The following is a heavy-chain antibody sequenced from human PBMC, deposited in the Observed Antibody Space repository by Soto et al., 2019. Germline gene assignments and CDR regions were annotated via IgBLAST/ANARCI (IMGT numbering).Heavy chain of an antibody. D-gene: IGHD2-2*01. CDR1: GGSFSGYY. CDR3: ARERYCSSTSCFYYYYYGMDV. J-gene: IGHJ6*02. CDR2: INHSGST. Sequence: SETLSLTCAVYGGSFSGYYWSWIRQPPGKGLEWIGEINHSGSTNYNPSLKSRVTISVDTSKNQFSLKLSSVTAADTAVYYCARERYCSSTSCFYYYYYGMDVWGQGTTVTVSS. V-gene: IGHV4-34*01.